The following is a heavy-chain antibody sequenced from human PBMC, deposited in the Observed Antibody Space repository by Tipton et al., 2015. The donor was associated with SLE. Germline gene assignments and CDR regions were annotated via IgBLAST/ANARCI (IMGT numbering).Heavy chain of an antibody. J-gene: IGHJ4*02. Sequence: SLRLSCAASGFTFSSYAMSWVRQAPGKGLEWVSAISGSGGSTYYADSVKGRFTISRDNSKNTLYLQMNSLRAEDTAVYYCAKDIAAAGMRGEDYWGQGTLVTVSS. V-gene: IGHV3-23*01. CDR1: GFTFSSYA. D-gene: IGHD6-13*01. CDR2: ISGSGGST. CDR3: AKDIAAAGMRGEDY.